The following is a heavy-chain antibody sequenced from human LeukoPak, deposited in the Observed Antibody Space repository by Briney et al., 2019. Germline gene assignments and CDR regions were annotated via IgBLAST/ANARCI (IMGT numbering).Heavy chain of an antibody. CDR3: ARWETYYDFWSGYRTDAFDI. CDR1: GGSFSGYY. V-gene: IGHV4-34*01. CDR2: INHSGST. D-gene: IGHD3-3*01. Sequence: SETLSLTCAVYGGSFSGYYWSWIRQPPGKGLEWIGEINHSGSTNYNPSLKSRVTISVDMSKNQFSLKLSSVTAADTAVYYCARWETYYDFWSGYRTDAFDIWGQGTMVTVSS. J-gene: IGHJ3*02.